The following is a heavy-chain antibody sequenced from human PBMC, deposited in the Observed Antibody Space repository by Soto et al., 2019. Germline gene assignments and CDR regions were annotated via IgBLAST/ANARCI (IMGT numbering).Heavy chain of an antibody. Sequence: GGSLRLSCAASGFTFSSYGMHWVRQAPGKGLEWVAVIWYYGSNKYYADSVKGRFTISRDNSKNTLYLQMNSLRAEDTAVYYCARDRVSGSYRDYFDYWGQGTLVTVSS. D-gene: IGHD1-26*01. CDR2: IWYYGSNK. J-gene: IGHJ4*02. CDR3: ARDRVSGSYRDYFDY. V-gene: IGHV3-33*01. CDR1: GFTFSSYG.